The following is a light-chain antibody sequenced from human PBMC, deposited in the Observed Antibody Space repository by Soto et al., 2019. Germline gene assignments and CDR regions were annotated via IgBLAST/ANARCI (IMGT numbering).Light chain of an antibody. CDR3: SSYTSTSTLVV. V-gene: IGLV2-14*01. CDR2: DVS. Sequence: QSALTQPASVSGSRGQSITISCTGTSSDIGGYNFVSWYQQHPGKAPKLMIYDVSHRPSGVSNRFSGSKSGNTASLTISGLQAEDEADYYCSSYTSTSTLVVLGGGTKVTVL. CDR1: SSDIGGYNF. J-gene: IGLJ2*01.